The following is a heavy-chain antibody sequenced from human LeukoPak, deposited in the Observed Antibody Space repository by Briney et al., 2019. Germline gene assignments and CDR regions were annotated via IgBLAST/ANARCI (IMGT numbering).Heavy chain of an antibody. Sequence: SETLSLTCTVSGGSISSYYWSWIRQPPGKGLEWIGYIYYSGSTNYNPSLKSRVTISVDTSKNQFSLKLSSVTAADTAVYYCVREGDYGSGSPLDYWGQGTLVTVSS. V-gene: IGHV4-59*01. D-gene: IGHD3-10*01. CDR2: IYYSGST. J-gene: IGHJ4*02. CDR3: VREGDYGSGSPLDY. CDR1: GGSISSYY.